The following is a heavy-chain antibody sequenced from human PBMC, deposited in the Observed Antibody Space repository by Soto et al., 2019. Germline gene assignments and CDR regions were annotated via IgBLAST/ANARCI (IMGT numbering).Heavy chain of an antibody. J-gene: IGHJ6*02. D-gene: IGHD6-13*01. CDR3: ARDTRIAAAGTVWTYYYYDGMDV. Sequence: QVQLVQSGAEVKKPGSSVKVSCKASGGTFSSYAISWVRQAPGQGLEWMGGIIPIFGTANYAQKFQGRVTITADESTSTAYMELSSLRSEDTAVYYCARDTRIAAAGTVWTYYYYDGMDVWGQGTTVTVSS. CDR2: IIPIFGTA. CDR1: GGTFSSYA. V-gene: IGHV1-69*01.